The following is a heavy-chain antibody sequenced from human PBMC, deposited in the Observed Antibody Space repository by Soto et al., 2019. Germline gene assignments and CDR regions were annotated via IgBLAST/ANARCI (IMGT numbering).Heavy chain of an antibody. V-gene: IGHV3-33*01. Sequence: QVQLVESGGGVVQPGRSLRLSCAASGFTFSSYGMHWVRQAPGKGLEWVAVIWYDGSNKYYADSLKGRFTISRDNSKKTLYLQVNSLRAEDTAVYFCARDEYDSSGYYYVDYWGQGTLVTVSS. CDR3: ARDEYDSSGYYYVDY. CDR2: IWYDGSNK. J-gene: IGHJ4*02. D-gene: IGHD3-22*01. CDR1: GFTFSSYG.